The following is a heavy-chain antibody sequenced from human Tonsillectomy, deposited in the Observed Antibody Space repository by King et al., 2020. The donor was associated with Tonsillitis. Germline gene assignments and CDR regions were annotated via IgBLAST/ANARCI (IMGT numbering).Heavy chain of an antibody. J-gene: IGHJ4*02. CDR3: AREEYCGGGSCYPIDY. CDR2: ISSSSSYI. CDR1: GFTFSSYS. Sequence: VQLVESGGGPAKPGGSLRLSCAASGFTFSSYSMNWVRQAPGKGLEWVSSISSSSSYIYYADSVKGRFTISRDNAKNSLYLQMNSLRAEDTAVYYCAREEYCGGGSCYPIDYWGQGTLVTVSS. D-gene: IGHD2-15*01. V-gene: IGHV3-21*01.